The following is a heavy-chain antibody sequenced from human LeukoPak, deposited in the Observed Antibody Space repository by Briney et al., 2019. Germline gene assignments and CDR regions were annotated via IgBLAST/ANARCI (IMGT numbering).Heavy chain of an antibody. Sequence: SVKVSCKASGGTFSSYAISWVRQAPGQGLEWMGRIIPIFGTANYAQKFQRRVTITTDESTSTAYMELSSLRSEDTAVYYCAREGPITIFGVVRYYFDYWGQGTLVTVSS. D-gene: IGHD3-3*01. V-gene: IGHV1-69*05. CDR3: AREGPITIFGVVRYYFDY. CDR2: IIPIFGTA. CDR1: GGTFSSYA. J-gene: IGHJ4*02.